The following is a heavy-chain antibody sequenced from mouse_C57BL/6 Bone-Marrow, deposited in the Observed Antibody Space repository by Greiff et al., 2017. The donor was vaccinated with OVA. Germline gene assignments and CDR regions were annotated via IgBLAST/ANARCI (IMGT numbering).Heavy chain of an antibody. V-gene: IGHV7-1*01. CDR2: SSNKANDYTT. J-gene: IGHJ1*03. Sequence: EVKLMESGGGLVQSGRSLRLSCATSGFTFSDFYMEWVRQAPGKGLEWIAASSNKANDYTTEYSASVKGRFIVSRDTSQSILYLQMNALRAEDTAIYYCARDDYYWYFDVWGTGTTVTVSS. CDR1: GFTFSDFY. CDR3: ARDDYYWYFDV.